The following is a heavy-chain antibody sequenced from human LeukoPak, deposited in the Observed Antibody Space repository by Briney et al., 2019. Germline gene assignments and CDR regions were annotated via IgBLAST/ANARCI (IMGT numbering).Heavy chain of an antibody. J-gene: IGHJ4*02. V-gene: IGHV3-48*04. CDR2: ISSSAVTI. CDR3: VSMAGRLLFDS. CDR1: GFTFSSYS. Sequence: GGSLRLSCAASGFTFSSYSMNWVRQAPGKGLEWVSYISSSAVTIYYADSVKGRFTISRDNAKNSLYLQMNNLRAEDTAVYYCVSMAGRLLFDSWGQGTLVTVSS. D-gene: IGHD6-19*01.